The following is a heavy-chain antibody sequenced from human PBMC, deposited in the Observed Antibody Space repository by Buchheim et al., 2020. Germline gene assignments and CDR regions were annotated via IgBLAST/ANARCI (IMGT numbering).Heavy chain of an antibody. CDR2: IYYSGST. D-gene: IGHD3-22*01. J-gene: IGHJ4*02. V-gene: IGHV4-59*01. CDR3: ASLNYYDSSGYYYWGYYFDY. CDR1: GGSISSYS. Sequence: QVQLQESGPGLVKPSETLSLTCTVSGGSISSYSWSWIRQPPGKGLEWIGYIYYSGSTNYNPSLKSRVTISVDTSKNQFSLKLSSVTAADTAVYYCASLNYYDSSGYYYWGYYFDYWGQGTL.